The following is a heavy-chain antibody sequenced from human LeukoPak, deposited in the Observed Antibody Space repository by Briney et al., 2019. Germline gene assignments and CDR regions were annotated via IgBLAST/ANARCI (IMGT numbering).Heavy chain of an antibody. CDR1: GGSINSSSYY. J-gene: IGHJ5*02. Sequence: SETLSLTCAVSGGSINSSSYYWGWIRQPPGKGLEWIGSIYYGGSTYYNPSLKSRVTISVDMSKNQFSLKLSSMTAADTAVYYCARERSSGYYIGRFDPWGQGTLVTVSS. CDR3: ARERSSGYYIGRFDP. D-gene: IGHD3-22*01. CDR2: IYYGGST. V-gene: IGHV4-39*07.